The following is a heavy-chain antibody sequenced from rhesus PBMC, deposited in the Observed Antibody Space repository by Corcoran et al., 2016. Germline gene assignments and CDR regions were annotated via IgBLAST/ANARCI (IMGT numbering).Heavy chain of an antibody. CDR1: GGSISDSYY. CDR2: IYGSGGST. V-gene: IGHV4-106*01. CDR3: ASTKGGSGVVFDY. J-gene: IGHJ4*01. D-gene: IGHD6-25*01. Sequence: QVQLQESGPGLVKPSETLSLTCTVSGGSISDSYYWNWIRQPPGKGLEWMGSIYGSGGSTNYNPPLKTRGTISQDTSKNQFSLKLTSVTAADTAVYYCASTKGGSGVVFDYWGQGVLVTVSS.